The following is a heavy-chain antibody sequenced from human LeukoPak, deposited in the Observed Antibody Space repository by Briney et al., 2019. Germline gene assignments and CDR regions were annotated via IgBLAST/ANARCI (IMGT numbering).Heavy chain of an antibody. J-gene: IGHJ4*02. Sequence: QTLSLTCVISGDSVSNNIAAWTWIRQSPSRGLEWLGRTYYRSKWYSDSPLSVRSRITVNPDTCKNQFSLQLNSVTPEDTAVYYCARVVAGMCDYWGQGTLVTVSS. V-gene: IGHV6-1*01. D-gene: IGHD6-19*01. CDR1: GDSVSNNIAA. CDR3: ARVVAGMCDY. CDR2: TYYRSKWYS.